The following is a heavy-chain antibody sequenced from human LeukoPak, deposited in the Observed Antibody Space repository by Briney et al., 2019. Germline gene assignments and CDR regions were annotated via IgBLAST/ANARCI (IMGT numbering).Heavy chain of an antibody. CDR1: GGSFSGYY. CDR3: ARGPPVPAAMEHYYYYMDV. V-gene: IGHV4-34*01. J-gene: IGHJ6*03. CDR2: INHSGST. D-gene: IGHD2-2*01. Sequence: PSETLSLTCAVYGGSFSGYYWSWIRQPPGKGLEWIGEINHSGSTNYNPSLKSRVTISVDTSKNQFSLKLSSVTAADTAVYYCARGPPVPAAMEHYYYYMDVWGKGTTVTVSS.